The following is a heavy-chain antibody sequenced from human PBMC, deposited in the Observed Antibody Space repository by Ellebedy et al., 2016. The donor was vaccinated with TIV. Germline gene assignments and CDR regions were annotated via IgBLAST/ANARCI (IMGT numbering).Heavy chain of an antibody. J-gene: IGHJ1*01. Sequence: ASVKVSCKASGYTFTSYGISWVRQARGQGLEWMGWISAYNGNTNYAQKLQGRVNMTTDTSTSTAYMELRSLRSDDTAVYYCASVEWGSTPEYFQHWGQGTLVTVSS. V-gene: IGHV1-18*04. CDR3: ASVEWGSTPEYFQH. D-gene: IGHD1-26*01. CDR1: GYTFTSYG. CDR2: ISAYNGNT.